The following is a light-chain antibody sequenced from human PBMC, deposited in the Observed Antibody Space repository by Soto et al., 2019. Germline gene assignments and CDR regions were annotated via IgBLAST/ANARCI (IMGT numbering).Light chain of an antibody. V-gene: IGKV1-5*03. CDR2: KAS. Sequence: DIQMTQSPSTLSGSVGDRVTITCRASQTISSWLAWYQQKPGKAPKLLLYKASTLKSGVPSRFSGSGSGTEFPITISRLQPDDFATYSCQHYNSYSEAFGQGTKVDIK. CDR1: QTISSW. J-gene: IGKJ1*01. CDR3: QHYNSYSEA.